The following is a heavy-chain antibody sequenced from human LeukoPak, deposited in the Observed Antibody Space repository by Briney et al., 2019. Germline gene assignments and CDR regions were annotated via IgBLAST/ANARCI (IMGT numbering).Heavy chain of an antibody. CDR1: GYTFTGYY. CDR2: INPNSGGT. Sequence: ASVKVSCKASGYTFTGYYMHWVRQAPGQGLEWMGWINPNSGGTNYAQKFQGRVTMTRDTSISTAYMELSRLRSDDTAVYYCARVARPGNGWSIFDSWGQGTQVTVSS. V-gene: IGHV1-2*02. CDR3: ARVARPGNGWSIFDS. D-gene: IGHD6-19*01. J-gene: IGHJ4*02.